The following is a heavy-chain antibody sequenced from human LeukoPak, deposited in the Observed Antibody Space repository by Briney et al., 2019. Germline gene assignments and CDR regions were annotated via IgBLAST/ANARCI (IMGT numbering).Heavy chain of an antibody. J-gene: IGHJ4*02. Sequence: QTGGSLRLSCAASGFTFSSYAMSWVRQAPGKGLEWVSAISGSGGSTYYADSVKGRFTISRDNSKNTLYPQMNSLRAEDTAVYYCAKAAGVNPVYGEIDYWGQGTLVTVSS. CDR2: ISGSGGST. V-gene: IGHV3-23*01. CDR1: GFTFSSYA. CDR3: AKAAGVNPVYGEIDY. D-gene: IGHD4-17*01.